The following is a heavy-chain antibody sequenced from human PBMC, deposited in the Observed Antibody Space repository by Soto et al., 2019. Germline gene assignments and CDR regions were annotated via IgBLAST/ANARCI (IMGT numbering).Heavy chain of an antibody. CDR1: GYTFTGYY. J-gene: IGHJ3*02. CDR3: ARDWDIAYSSQDAFDI. CDR2: INPNSGGT. Sequence: ASVKVSCKASGYTFTGYYMHWVRQAPGQGLEWMGWINPNSGGTNYAQKFQGRVTMTRDTSISTAYMELSRLRSDDTAVYYCARDWDIAYSSQDAFDIWGQGTMVTVSS. D-gene: IGHD6-13*01. V-gene: IGHV1-2*02.